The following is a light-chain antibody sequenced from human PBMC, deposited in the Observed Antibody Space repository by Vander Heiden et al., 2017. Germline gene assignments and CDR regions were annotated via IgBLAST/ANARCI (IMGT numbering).Light chain of an antibody. CDR2: WAS. CDR1: QSVLSSSNNKNY. V-gene: IGKV4-1*01. CDR3: QQSSTAPLT. Sequence: DIVMTQSPDYLAVSLGERATINCKSSQSVLSSSNNKNYLAWYQQIPGQPPKLLINWASTRESGAPDRFSGSGSGTDFTLTISSLQAEDVAFYYCQQSSTAPLTFGGGTKVEIK. J-gene: IGKJ4*01.